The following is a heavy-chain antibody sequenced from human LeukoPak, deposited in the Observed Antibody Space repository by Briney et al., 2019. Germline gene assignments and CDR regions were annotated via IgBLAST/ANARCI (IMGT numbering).Heavy chain of an antibody. CDR3: ARDRRGRIYCSSTSCYLPFDY. V-gene: IGHV1-18*04. D-gene: IGHD2-2*01. Sequence: GASVKVSCKASGYTFTSYGISWVRQAPGQGLEWMGWISAYNGNTNYAQKLQGRVTMTTDTSTSTAYMELRSLRSDDTAVYYCARDRRGRIYCSSTSCYLPFDYWGQGTLVTVSS. CDR2: ISAYNGNT. CDR1: GYTFTSYG. J-gene: IGHJ4*02.